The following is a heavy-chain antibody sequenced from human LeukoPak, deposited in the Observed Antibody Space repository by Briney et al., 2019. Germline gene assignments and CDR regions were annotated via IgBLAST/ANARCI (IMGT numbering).Heavy chain of an antibody. Sequence: PSETLSLTCTVSGGSISSGDYYWSWIRQPPGKGLEWIGYIYYSGSTYYNPSLKSRVTISVDTSKNQFSLKLSSVTAADTAVYYSARGGWFGELNPSYYYGMDVWGQGTTVTVSS. CDR2: IYYSGST. D-gene: IGHD3-10*01. V-gene: IGHV4-30-4*01. CDR3: ARGGWFGELNPSYYYGMDV. J-gene: IGHJ6*02. CDR1: GGSISSGDYY.